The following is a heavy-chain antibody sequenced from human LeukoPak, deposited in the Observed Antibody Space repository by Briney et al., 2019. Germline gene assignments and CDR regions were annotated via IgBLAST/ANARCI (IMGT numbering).Heavy chain of an antibody. Sequence: GGSLRLSCAASGFTFSSHAMSWVRQAPGKGLEWVSAISGSGGSTYYADSVKGRFIISRDNSKNTLYLQMNSLRAEDTAVYYCAKGKDYDFWSSNWFDPWGQGTLVTVSS. CDR2: ISGSGGST. CDR3: AKGKDYDFWSSNWFDP. V-gene: IGHV3-23*01. J-gene: IGHJ5*02. D-gene: IGHD3-3*01. CDR1: GFTFSSHA.